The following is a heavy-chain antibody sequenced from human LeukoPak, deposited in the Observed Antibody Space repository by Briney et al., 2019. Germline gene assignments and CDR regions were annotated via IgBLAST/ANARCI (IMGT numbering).Heavy chain of an antibody. V-gene: IGHV1-8*01. Sequence: GASVKVSCKASGYTFTSYDINWVRQATGQGLEWMGWMNPNSGNTGYAQKLQGRVTMTTDTSTSTAYMELRSLRSDDTAVYYCARRNTYLTTVTPGDDYWGQGTLVTVSS. CDR1: GYTFTSYD. CDR3: ARRNTYLTTVTPGDDY. CDR2: MNPNSGNT. D-gene: IGHD4-17*01. J-gene: IGHJ4*02.